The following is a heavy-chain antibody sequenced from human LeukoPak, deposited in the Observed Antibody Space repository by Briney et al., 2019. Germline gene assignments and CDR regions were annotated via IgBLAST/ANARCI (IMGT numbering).Heavy chain of an antibody. D-gene: IGHD2-21*02. J-gene: IGHJ4*02. CDR1: GGSVSSGSYY. CDR2: IYYSGST. Sequence: PSETLSLTCTVSGGSVSSGSYYWRWIRQPPGTGLEWIGYIYYSGSTSYNPSLKSRVTISVDTSKNQFSLKLSSVTAADTAVYYCARDSRVTALDYWGQGTLVTVSS. CDR3: ARDSRVTALDY. V-gene: IGHV4-61*01.